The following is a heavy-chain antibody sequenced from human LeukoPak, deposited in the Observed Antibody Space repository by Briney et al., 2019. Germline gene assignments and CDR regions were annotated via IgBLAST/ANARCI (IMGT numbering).Heavy chain of an antibody. V-gene: IGHV3-21*01. CDR2: ISSSSSYI. CDR1: GFTFSSYS. Sequence: GGSLRLSCAASGFTFSSYSTNWVRQAPGKGLEWVSSISSSSSYIYYADSVKGRFTISRDNAKNSLYLQMNSLRAEDTAVYYCARGGYGDYSDYYGMDVWGQGTTVTVSS. D-gene: IGHD4-17*01. CDR3: ARGGYGDYSDYYGMDV. J-gene: IGHJ6*02.